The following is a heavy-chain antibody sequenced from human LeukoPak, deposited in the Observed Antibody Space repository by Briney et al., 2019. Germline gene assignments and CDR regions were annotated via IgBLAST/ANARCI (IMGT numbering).Heavy chain of an antibody. CDR1: GFTVSSSY. D-gene: IGHD5-18*01. J-gene: IGHJ4*02. CDR2: IKQDASEK. Sequence: GGSLRLSCTGSGFTVSSSYMSWVRQAPGKGLEWVAIIKQDASEKYYVDSVRGRFTISRDNAKNSVYLQMNSLRAEDTAVYYCVREGQTAWNDYWGQGTLATVSS. V-gene: IGHV3-7*01. CDR3: VREGQTAWNDY.